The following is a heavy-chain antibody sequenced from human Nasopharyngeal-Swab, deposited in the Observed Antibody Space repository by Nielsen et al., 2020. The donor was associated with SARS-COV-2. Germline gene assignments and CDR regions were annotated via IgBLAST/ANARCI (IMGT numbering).Heavy chain of an antibody. V-gene: IGHV3-23*01. J-gene: IGHJ4*02. D-gene: IGHD1/OR15-1a*01. Sequence: GESLKISCAASGFIFPSYAISWVRQPPGKGLEWVSTVSGNGATTFYADSVRGRFTISRDNSKNTLYLQMNSLRAEDTAVYYCARLEENNDYDDYWGQGTLVTVSS. CDR1: GFIFPSYA. CDR2: VSGNGATT. CDR3: ARLEENNDYDDY.